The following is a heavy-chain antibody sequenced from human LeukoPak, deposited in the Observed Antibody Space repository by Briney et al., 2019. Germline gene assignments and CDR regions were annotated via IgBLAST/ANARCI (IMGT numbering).Heavy chain of an antibody. Sequence: SGGSLRLSCAASGFTFSAYGMHWARQAPGKGPEWVAVIWYDGSNKYYADSVKGRFTISRDNSKNTLYLQMNRLRAKDTAVYYCARDWGEGFFSMAFDIWGQGTMVTVSS. D-gene: IGHD3-16*01. CDR2: IWYDGSNK. V-gene: IGHV3-33*01. CDR1: GFTFSAYG. CDR3: ARDWGEGFFSMAFDI. J-gene: IGHJ3*02.